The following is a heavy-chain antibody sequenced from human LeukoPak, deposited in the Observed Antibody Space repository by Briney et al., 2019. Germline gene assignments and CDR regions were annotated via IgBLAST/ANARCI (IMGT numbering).Heavy chain of an antibody. CDR3: ARDHSYGGKELAY. V-gene: IGHV1-18*01. J-gene: IGHJ4*02. D-gene: IGHD4-23*01. Sequence: ASMKVSCKASGYTFSSYGMSWVRQAPGQSLEWMGWISAYNGNTNYAQKFQDRVTMTTDTSTSTAYMELRSLRSDDTAVYYCARDHSYGGKELAYWGRGTLVTVSS. CDR1: GYTFSSYG. CDR2: ISAYNGNT.